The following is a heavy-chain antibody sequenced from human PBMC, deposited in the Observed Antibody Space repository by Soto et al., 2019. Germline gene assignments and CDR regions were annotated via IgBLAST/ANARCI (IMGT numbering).Heavy chain of an antibody. CDR1: GFTFSSYG. D-gene: IGHD3-3*01. J-gene: IGHJ6*04. CDR3: VTDREYSAFWSGYWSV. CDR2: IAYDGSNK. V-gene: IGHV3-30*03. Sequence: PGGSLRLSCAASGFTFSSYGMHWVRQAPGKGLEWVAVIAYDGSNKYYADSVKGRFTISRDNSKNTLYLQMNNLRAEDTAVYYCVTDREYSAFWSGYWSVWAKGTTVTASS.